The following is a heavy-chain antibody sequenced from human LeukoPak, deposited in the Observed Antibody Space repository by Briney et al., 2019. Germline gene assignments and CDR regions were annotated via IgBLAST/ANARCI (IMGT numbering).Heavy chain of an antibody. CDR1: GFTFSSYS. CDR2: ISIISITI. V-gene: IGHV3-48*04. CDR3: AKATATPPTTRIFWAFDI. Sequence: GGSLRLSCAASGFTFSSYSMNWVRQAPGKGLEWVSYISIISITIYYADFVKGRFTISRDNAKTSLYLQMNSLRAEDTAVYYCAKATATPPTTRIFWAFDIWGQGTMVTVSS. D-gene: IGHD2-15*01. J-gene: IGHJ3*02.